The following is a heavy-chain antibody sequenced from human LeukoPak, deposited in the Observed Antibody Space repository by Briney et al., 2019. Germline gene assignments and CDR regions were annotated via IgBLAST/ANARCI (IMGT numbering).Heavy chain of an antibody. D-gene: IGHD2-2*02. CDR1: GVSMSNYY. CDR3: ARGSCSSTSCYMGDY. Sequence: PSETLSLTCTVSGVSMSNYYWSWIRQPPGKGLERIGCISDSGKTNYNPSLRSRVTLSVDTSKNQFSLKLSSVTAADTAVYYCARGSCSSTSCYMGDYWGQGTLVTVSS. J-gene: IGHJ4*02. CDR2: ISDSGKT. V-gene: IGHV4-59*08.